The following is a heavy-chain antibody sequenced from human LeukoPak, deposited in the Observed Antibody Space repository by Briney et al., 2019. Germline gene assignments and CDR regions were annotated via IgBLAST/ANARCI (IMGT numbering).Heavy chain of an antibody. CDR3: ARLRAAQTYDY. CDR1: KFPLSNYW. D-gene: IGHD6-13*01. J-gene: IGHJ4*02. V-gene: IGHV3-7*01. Sequence: GGPLRLPCAAAKFPLSNYWLSWVGQPPGKGREGVANIRQDGNEKYYVDSVKGRFTISRDNAKNSLYLQMNSLRVEDTAVYYCARLRAAQTYDYWGQGTLVTVSS. CDR2: IRQDGNEK.